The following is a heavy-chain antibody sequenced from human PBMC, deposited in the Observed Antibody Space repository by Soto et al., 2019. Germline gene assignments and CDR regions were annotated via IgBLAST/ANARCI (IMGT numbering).Heavy chain of an antibody. CDR3: ASDGGSLNWFCP. D-gene: IGHD1-26*01. V-gene: IGHV3-48*02. Sequence: EVQLVESGGGLVQPGGSLRLSCAASGFTFSSYSMNWVRQAPGKGLEWVSYISSSSSTIYYADSVKGRFTISRDNAKNSLCLQMTSLSDADTAVYYCASDGGSLNWFCPCGQGTLVTVSS. CDR2: ISSSSSTI. CDR1: GFTFSSYS. J-gene: IGHJ5*02.